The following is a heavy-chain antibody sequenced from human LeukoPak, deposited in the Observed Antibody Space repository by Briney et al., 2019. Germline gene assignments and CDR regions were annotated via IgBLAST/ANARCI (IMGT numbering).Heavy chain of an antibody. CDR2: IRGSGGST. CDR3: AKEFWGYYPSDFDY. CDR1: VFTFNSFA. Sequence: GGSLRHSCAASVFTFNSFAMSWVRQAPGKGLEWVSAIRGSGGSTYYADSVNGRFTISRDNSKNTLYLQMNSLRAEDTAVYYCAKEFWGYYPSDFDYWGQGTLVTVSS. D-gene: IGHD3-22*01. V-gene: IGHV3-23*01. J-gene: IGHJ4*02.